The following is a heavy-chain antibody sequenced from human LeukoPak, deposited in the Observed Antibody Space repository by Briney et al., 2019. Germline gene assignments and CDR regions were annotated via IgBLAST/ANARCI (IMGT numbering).Heavy chain of an antibody. Sequence: SETLSLTCTVSGGSISSGGFYWSWIRQHPGKGLEWIGYIFYTGSTYYNPSLKSRVTISVDTSKNQFSLMLSSVTAADTAVYYCAREWTDTSGSLPRHWFDPWGQGTLVTVSS. CDR3: AREWTDTSGSLPRHWFDP. CDR2: IFYTGST. J-gene: IGHJ5*02. V-gene: IGHV4-31*03. CDR1: GGSISSGGFY. D-gene: IGHD3-22*01.